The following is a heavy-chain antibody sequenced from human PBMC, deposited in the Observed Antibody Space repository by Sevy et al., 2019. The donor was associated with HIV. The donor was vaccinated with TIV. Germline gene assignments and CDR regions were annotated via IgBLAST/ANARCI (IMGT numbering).Heavy chain of an antibody. CDR3: AYGYGYCSGGSCLSFQH. D-gene: IGHD2-15*01. CDR2: ISGSGGST. Sequence: GGSLRLSCAASGFTFSSYAMSWVRQAPGKGLEWVSAISGSGGSTYYADSVKGRFTISRDNSKNTLYLQMNSLRAEDTAVYYFAYGYGYCSGGSCLSFQHWGQGTLVTVSS. V-gene: IGHV3-23*01. J-gene: IGHJ1*01. CDR1: GFTFSSYA.